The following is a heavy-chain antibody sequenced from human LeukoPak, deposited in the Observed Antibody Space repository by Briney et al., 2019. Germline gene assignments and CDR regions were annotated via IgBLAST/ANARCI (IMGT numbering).Heavy chain of an antibody. V-gene: IGHV3-48*01. CDR2: ISSSSSTI. CDR3: ASGITVYYYGMDV. Sequence: GGSLRLSCAASGFTFSSYSMNWDRQAPGKGLEWVSYISSSSSTIYYADSVKGRFTISRDNAKNSLYLQMNSLRAEDTAVYYCASGITVYYYGMDVWGQGTTVTVSS. CDR1: GFTFSSYS. J-gene: IGHJ6*02. D-gene: IGHD3-16*01.